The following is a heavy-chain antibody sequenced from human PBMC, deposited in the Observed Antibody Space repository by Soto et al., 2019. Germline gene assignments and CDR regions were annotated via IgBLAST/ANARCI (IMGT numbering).Heavy chain of an antibody. V-gene: IGHV1-2*02. D-gene: IGHD2-8*01. CDR3: ARGGAHCSNGVCLGHH. Sequence: QVHLVQSGADVRQPGASVQVSCKASGYLFKDYYIHWVRQAPGQGLEWMGCINPTSGVTKFAQKFQGRVTLTRDTTTSTAYMELRRLTFDDTAVYYCARGGAHCSNGVCLGHHRGQGTLFTVSS. CDR2: INPTSGVT. CDR1: GYLFKDYY. J-gene: IGHJ4*02.